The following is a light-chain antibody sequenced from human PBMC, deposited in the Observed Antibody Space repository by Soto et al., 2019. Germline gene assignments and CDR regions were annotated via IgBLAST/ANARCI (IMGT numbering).Light chain of an antibody. CDR2: EVS. CDR1: SSDIGTYNL. Sequence: QSALTQPASVSGSPGQSITISCTGTSSDIGTYNLVSWYQQHPGKAPKLMIYEVSARPSGVSNRFSGSKSGNTASLTISGLQAEDEAHYYCCSYAGSSTLVFGGGTKLTVL. V-gene: IGLV2-23*02. J-gene: IGLJ2*01. CDR3: CSYAGSSTLV.